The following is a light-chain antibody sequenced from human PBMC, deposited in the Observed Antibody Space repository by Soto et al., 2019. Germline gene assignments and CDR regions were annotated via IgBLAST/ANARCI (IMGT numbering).Light chain of an antibody. CDR3: LVIFTGVGEV. CDR2: DTS. Sequence: QSAVTQEPSLTVSPGGTVTLTCGSSTGAVTSGHYPHWFQQKPGQAPRTLIYDTSNKHSWTPARFSGSLLGGKAALTLSGAQPEDEADYYCLVIFTGVGEVFGTGTKLTVL. CDR1: TGAVTSGHY. V-gene: IGLV7-46*01. J-gene: IGLJ1*01.